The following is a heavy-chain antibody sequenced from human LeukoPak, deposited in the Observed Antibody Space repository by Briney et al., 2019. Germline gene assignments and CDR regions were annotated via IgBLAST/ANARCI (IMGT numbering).Heavy chain of an antibody. J-gene: IGHJ5*02. CDR1: GVALSIFY. CDR2: MYYGGSP. V-gene: IGHV4-59*13. Sequence: SETLSLTCAVSGVALSIFYWSWIRQPPGKGLERIGYMYYGGSPNYNPSLKSRDITSLDTPTNQFSLKLNSVRPADTAAYYCVTGRYSYGWYDHGGRGILVSVFS. D-gene: IGHD1-26*01. CDR3: VTGRYSYGWYDH.